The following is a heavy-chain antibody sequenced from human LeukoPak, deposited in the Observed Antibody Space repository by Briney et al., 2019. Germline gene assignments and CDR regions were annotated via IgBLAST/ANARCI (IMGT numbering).Heavy chain of an antibody. CDR1: GDSISSTSHY. CDR2: IYFTGST. D-gene: IGHD2-15*01. V-gene: IGHV4-39*01. CDR3: ARSLYCWFDL. Sequence: SETLSLTCTVSGDSISSTSHYWDWIRQPPGKGPEWIGNIYFTGSTYYCPSLKSRVTISVDRSKNQFSLKLSSVTAEDTAVYYCARSLYCWFDLWGQGTLVTVSS. J-gene: IGHJ5*02.